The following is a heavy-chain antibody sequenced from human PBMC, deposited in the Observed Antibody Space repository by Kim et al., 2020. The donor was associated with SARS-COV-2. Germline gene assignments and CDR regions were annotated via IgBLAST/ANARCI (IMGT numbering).Heavy chain of an antibody. CDR1: GGSISSSNW. V-gene: IGHV4-4*02. Sequence: SETLSLTCAVSGGSISSSNWWSWVRQPPGKGLEWIGEIYHSGSTNYNPSLKSRVTISVDKSKNQFSLKLSSVPAADTAVYYCARDAQQLVLFDYYYYGMDVWGQGTTVTVSS. D-gene: IGHD6-13*01. CDR2: IYHSGST. CDR3: ARDAQQLVLFDYYYYGMDV. J-gene: IGHJ6*02.